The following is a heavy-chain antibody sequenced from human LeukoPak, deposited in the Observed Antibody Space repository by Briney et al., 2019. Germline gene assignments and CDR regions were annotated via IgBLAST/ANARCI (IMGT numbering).Heavy chain of an antibody. D-gene: IGHD2-15*01. J-gene: IGHJ4*02. V-gene: IGHV3-7*04. CDR3: ARGPSGGNGFSY. CDR1: GFTFSSYW. Sequence: GGSLRLSCAASGFTFSSYWMSWARQAPGKGLEWVANIKPDGSDQQYVDSLKGRFTISRDNAKNSLYLQMNSLRAVDTAVYYCARGPSGGNGFSYWGLGTLVTVSS. CDR2: IKPDGSDQ.